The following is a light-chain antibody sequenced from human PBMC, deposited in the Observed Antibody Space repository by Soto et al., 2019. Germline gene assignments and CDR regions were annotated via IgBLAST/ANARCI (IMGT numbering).Light chain of an antibody. CDR1: QTISSY. CDR3: QQRSDWPRIT. CDR2: DAS. V-gene: IGKV3-11*01. J-gene: IGKJ5*01. Sequence: EIVLTQSPATLSLSPGERATLSFMASQTISSYLAWYQLKRGEAPRLLIYDASNRATGIPARFSGSGSGTDFTLTISSLEPEDFAVYYCQQRSDWPRITFGQGTRLEIK.